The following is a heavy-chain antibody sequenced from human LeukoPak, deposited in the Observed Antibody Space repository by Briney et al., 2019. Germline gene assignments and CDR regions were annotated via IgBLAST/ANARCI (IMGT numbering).Heavy chain of an antibody. D-gene: IGHD3-9*01. J-gene: IGHJ6*03. Sequence: TGGSLRLSCAASGFTFSSYSMNWVRQAPGKELEWVSSMSSSSSYIYYADSVKGRFTISRDNAKNSLYLQMNSLRAEDTAVYYCARDGYFDWFPRGYYMDVWGKGTTVTVSS. CDR3: ARDGYFDWFPRGYYMDV. CDR1: GFTFSSYS. CDR2: MSSSSSYI. V-gene: IGHV3-21*01.